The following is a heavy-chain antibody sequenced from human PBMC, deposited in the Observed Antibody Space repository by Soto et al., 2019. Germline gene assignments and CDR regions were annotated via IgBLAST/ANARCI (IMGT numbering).Heavy chain of an antibody. J-gene: IGHJ6*03. Sequence: QVQLQQWGAGLLKPSETLSLTCAVYGGSFSGYQWTWIRQTPGKGLEWSGEINDSGNINYNPSLKSRVTILVDTAKKQISLKLSSVTAADTAVYYCARGLILWVGELSRRGGYYYYMDVWGKGTTVTVSS. CDR3: ARGLILWVGELSRRGGYYYYMDV. CDR2: INDSGNI. V-gene: IGHV4-34*01. CDR1: GGSFSGYQ. D-gene: IGHD3-10*01.